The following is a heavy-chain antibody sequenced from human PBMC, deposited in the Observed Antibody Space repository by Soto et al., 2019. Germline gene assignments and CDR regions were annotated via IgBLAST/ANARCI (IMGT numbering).Heavy chain of an antibody. V-gene: IGHV1-69*06. J-gene: IGHJ4*02. D-gene: IGHD3-22*01. CDR2: IIPMYGST. CDR3: AGGLSYYDSSKFDY. CDR1: GGTFGSYA. Sequence: QVQLVQSGAEVKKPESSVRVACKASGGTFGSYAISWVLQAPGQGREWMGGIIPMYGSTDYAQKFQGRVTINGNKHTSTAYIEVSSLRSEDTAVYYCAGGLSYYDSSKFDYWGQGTLVTVSS.